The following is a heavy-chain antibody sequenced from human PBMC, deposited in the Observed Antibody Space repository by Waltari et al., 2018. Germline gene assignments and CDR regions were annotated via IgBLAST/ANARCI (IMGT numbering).Heavy chain of an antibody. CDR3: ARDKWGPDY. D-gene: IGHD7-27*01. Sequence: EVLLVESGGAVVRPGGSLRLSCAASGFTFDDYGMVWVRQAPGKGLEWVSSISWNGASTDYADSVKGRFTISRDKAKNSLYLQMNSLIAEDTALYHCARDKWGPDYWGQGTLVTVSS. V-gene: IGHV3-20*01. CDR1: GFTFDDYG. CDR2: ISWNGAST. J-gene: IGHJ4*02.